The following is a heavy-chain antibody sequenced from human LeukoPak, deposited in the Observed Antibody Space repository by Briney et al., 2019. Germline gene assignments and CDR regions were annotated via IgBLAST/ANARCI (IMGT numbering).Heavy chain of an antibody. CDR2: IIPILGIA. J-gene: IGHJ6*02. Sequence: SVKVSCKASGGTFSSYAISWVRQAPGQGLEWMGRIIPILGIANYAQRFQGRVTITADKSTSTAYMELSSLRSEDTAVYYCARGIEYYGMDVWGQGTTVTVSS. CDR3: ARGIEYYGMDV. CDR1: GGTFSSYA. V-gene: IGHV1-69*04. D-gene: IGHD1-26*01.